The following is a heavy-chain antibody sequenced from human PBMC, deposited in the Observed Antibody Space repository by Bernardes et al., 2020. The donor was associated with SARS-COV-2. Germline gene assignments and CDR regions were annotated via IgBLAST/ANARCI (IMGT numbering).Heavy chain of an antibody. CDR3: GRDLSGGDDY. D-gene: IGHD6-19*01. CDR1: GFTFSSYW. J-gene: IGHJ4*02. CDR2: ISTSSRYI. Sequence: GGSLRLSCAASGFTFSSYWMSWVRQAPGKGLEWVSFISTSSRYIYYADSVKGRLTISRDDAKNSVFLQMNSLRAEDTAVYYCGRDLSGGDDYWGQGTLVTVSS. V-gene: IGHV3-21*01.